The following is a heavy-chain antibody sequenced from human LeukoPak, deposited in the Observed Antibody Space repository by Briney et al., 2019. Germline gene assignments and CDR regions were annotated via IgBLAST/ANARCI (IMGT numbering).Heavy chain of an antibody. CDR1: GFTFSDYY. Sequence: PGGSLRLSCAGSGFTFSDYYMTWIRQAPGKGLEWVSYISSSSSIIYYAGSVKGRFTISRDNAKNSLFLQMNSLRAEDTAIYYCARVVPADYYYYMDVWGKGTTVTVSS. V-gene: IGHV3-11*04. J-gene: IGHJ6*03. D-gene: IGHD2-2*01. CDR3: ARVVPADYYYYMDV. CDR2: ISSSSSII.